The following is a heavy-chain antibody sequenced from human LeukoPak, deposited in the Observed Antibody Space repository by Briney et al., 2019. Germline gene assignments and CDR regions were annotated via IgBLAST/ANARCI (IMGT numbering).Heavy chain of an antibody. V-gene: IGHV1-18*01. CDR2: ISAYNGNT. D-gene: IGHD2-15*01. J-gene: IGHJ4*02. CDR1: GYTFTSYG. Sequence: ASVKVSCKASGYTFTSYGISWVRQAPGQGLEWIGWISAYNGNTNYAQKLQGRVTMTTDTSTSTAYMELRSLRSDDTAVYYCARVGKAAYCSGGSCYNDYWGQGTLVTVSS. CDR3: ARVGKAAYCSGGSCYNDY.